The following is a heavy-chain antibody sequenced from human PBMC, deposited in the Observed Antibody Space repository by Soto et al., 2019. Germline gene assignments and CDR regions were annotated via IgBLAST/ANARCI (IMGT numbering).Heavy chain of an antibody. J-gene: IGHJ4*02. Sequence: SVKVSCKASGGTFSSYTISWVRQAPGQGLEWMGRIIPILGIANYAQKFQGRVTITADKSTSTAYMELSSLRSEDTAVYYCATAPVGALYYFDYWGQGTLVTVSS. CDR2: IIPILGIA. D-gene: IGHD1-26*01. V-gene: IGHV1-69*02. CDR1: GGTFSSYT. CDR3: ATAPVGALYYFDY.